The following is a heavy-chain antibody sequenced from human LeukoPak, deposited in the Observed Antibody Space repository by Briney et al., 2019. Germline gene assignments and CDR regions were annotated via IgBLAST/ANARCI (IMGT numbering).Heavy chain of an antibody. CDR1: GFTFSSYD. D-gene: IGHD3-10*01. CDR2: IGTAGDT. J-gene: IGHJ4*02. V-gene: IGHV3-13*01. CDR3: ARARGHGFDY. Sequence: GGSLRLSCAASGFTFSSYDMHWVRQATGKGLEWVSAIGTAGDTYYPGSVKGRFTISREIAKDSLYLQMNSLRAGDTAVYYCARARGHGFDYWGQGTLVTVSS.